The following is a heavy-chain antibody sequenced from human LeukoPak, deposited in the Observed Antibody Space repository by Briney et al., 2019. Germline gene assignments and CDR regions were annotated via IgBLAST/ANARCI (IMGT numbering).Heavy chain of an antibody. CDR1: GASISSYY. J-gene: IGHJ4*02. CDR3: ARQQRDALFGVVMGFDY. CDR2: IYYTGST. V-gene: IGHV4-59*01. D-gene: IGHD3-3*01. Sequence: SETLSLTCTVSGASISSYYWSWIRLPPGKGLQWIGHIYYTGSTNYHPSLKSRVTMSVHTSKNQFSLNLNSVTAADTAVYYCARQQRDALFGVVMGFDYWGQGILVTVSS.